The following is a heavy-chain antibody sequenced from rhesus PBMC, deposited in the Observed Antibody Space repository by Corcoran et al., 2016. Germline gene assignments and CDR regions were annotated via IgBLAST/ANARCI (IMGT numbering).Heavy chain of an antibody. CDR3: ARDFPIQNAFDF. J-gene: IGHJ3*01. Sequence: QVQLQESGPGVVKPSETLSITCAVSGDSISGYSVWRWLRQPAGEGLEWIGYIYGGSLSTSYNPPINSRVIIPIDTSKNQFSLKLSSVTVADTAVYYCARDFPIQNAFDFCGQALICTVSS. V-gene: IGHV4-106*01. CDR2: IYGGSLST. D-gene: IGHD4-23*01. CDR1: GDSISGYSV.